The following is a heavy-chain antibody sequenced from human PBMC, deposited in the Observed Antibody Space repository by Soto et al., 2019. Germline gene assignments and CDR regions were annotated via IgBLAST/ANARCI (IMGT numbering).Heavy chain of an antibody. CDR3: ARGGLEPFDH. Sequence: GGSLRLSCAASGFTFGNYWMHWVRQGPGKGLVLVSRISDYGRIDYADSVKDRFIISRDDARSELYLQLNDLRVEDTATYYCARGGLEPFDHWGQGALVTVSS. CDR1: GFTFGNYW. D-gene: IGHD1-1*01. V-gene: IGHV3-74*01. CDR2: ISDYGRI. J-gene: IGHJ4*02.